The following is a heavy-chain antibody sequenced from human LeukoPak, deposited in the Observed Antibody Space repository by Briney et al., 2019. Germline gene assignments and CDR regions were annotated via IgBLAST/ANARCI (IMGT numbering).Heavy chain of an antibody. CDR2: IRYDGSNK. CDR1: GFTFSSYG. V-gene: IGHV3-30*02. J-gene: IGHJ4*02. Sequence: GGSLRLSCAASGFTFSSYGMPWVRQAPGKGLEWVAFIRYDGSNKYYADSVKGRFTISRDNSKNTLYLQMNSLRAEDTAVYYCAKDQRRNYFDYWGQGTLVTVSS. CDR3: AKDQRRNYFDY. D-gene: IGHD1-1*01.